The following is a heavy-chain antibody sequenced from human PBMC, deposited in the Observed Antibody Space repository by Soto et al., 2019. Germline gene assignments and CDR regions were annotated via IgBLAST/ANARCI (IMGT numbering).Heavy chain of an antibody. V-gene: IGHV3-23*01. CDR1: GFTFSSYA. CDR3: AKVDPWFGELLAFDY. CDR2: ISGSGGST. D-gene: IGHD3-10*01. Sequence: GGSLRLSCAASGFTFSSYAMSWVRQAPGKGLEWVSAISGSGGSTYYTDSVKGRFTISRDNSKNTLYLQMNSLRAEDTAVYYCAKVDPWFGELLAFDYWGQGTLVTVSS. J-gene: IGHJ4*02.